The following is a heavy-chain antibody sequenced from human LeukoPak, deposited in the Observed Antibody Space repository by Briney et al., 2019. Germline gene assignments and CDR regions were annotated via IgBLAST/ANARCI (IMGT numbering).Heavy chain of an antibody. CDR3: ARVYDSSGYFPRAFDY. Sequence: ASVKVSCKASGYTFTSYDINWVRQATGQGPEWMGWMNPNSVNTGYAQKFQVRVTMTRNTSISTAYMELSSLRSEDTAVYYCARVYDSSGYFPRAFDYWGQGTLVTVSS. D-gene: IGHD3-22*01. V-gene: IGHV1-8*01. CDR2: MNPNSVNT. J-gene: IGHJ4*02. CDR1: GYTFTSYD.